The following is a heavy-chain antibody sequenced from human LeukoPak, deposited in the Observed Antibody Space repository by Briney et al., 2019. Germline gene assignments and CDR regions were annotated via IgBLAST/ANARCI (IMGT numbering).Heavy chain of an antibody. CDR3: ARDSVEDSSGYYVWFDP. D-gene: IGHD3-22*01. J-gene: IGHJ5*02. CDR1: GGSISSSSYY. CDR2: IYYSGST. Sequence: SETLSLTCTVSGGSISSSSYYWGWIRQPPGKGLEWIGYIYYSGSTNYNPSLKSRVTISVDTSKNQFSLKLSSVTAADTAVYYCARDSVEDSSGYYVWFDPWGQGTLVTVSS. V-gene: IGHV4-61*01.